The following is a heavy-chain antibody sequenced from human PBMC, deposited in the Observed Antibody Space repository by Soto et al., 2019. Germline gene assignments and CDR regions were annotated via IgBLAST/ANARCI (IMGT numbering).Heavy chain of an antibody. CDR2: INSDGSST. V-gene: IGHV3-74*01. Sequence: EVQLVESGEGIVQPGGSLRLSCAASGFTFSSYWMHWVRQAPGKGLVWVSRINSDGSSTSYADSVKGRFTISRDNAKNTLYLQMNSLRAEDTAVYYCASSTVVTPYYYYGMDVWGQGTTVTVSS. D-gene: IGHD2-21*02. J-gene: IGHJ6*02. CDR3: ASSTVVTPYYYYGMDV. CDR1: GFTFSSYW.